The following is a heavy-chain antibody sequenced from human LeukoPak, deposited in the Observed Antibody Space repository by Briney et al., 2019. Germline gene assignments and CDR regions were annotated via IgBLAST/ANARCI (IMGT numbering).Heavy chain of an antibody. V-gene: IGHV1-46*01. J-gene: IGHJ4*02. CDR1: GYTFTSYG. CDR2: INPSGGST. D-gene: IGHD2-2*01. CDR3: AREYQLTYDY. Sequence: ASVKVSCKASGYTFTSYGISWVRQAPGQGLEWMGIINPSGGSTSYAQKFQGRVTMTRDTSTSTVYMELSSLRSEDTAVYYCAREYQLTYDYWGQGTLVTVSS.